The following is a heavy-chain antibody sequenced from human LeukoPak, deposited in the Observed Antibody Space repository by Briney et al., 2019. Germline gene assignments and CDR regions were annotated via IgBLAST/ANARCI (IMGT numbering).Heavy chain of an antibody. CDR2: ITSSGTSI. V-gene: IGHV3-48*03. J-gene: IGHJ5*02. D-gene: IGHD3-22*01. Sequence: GSLRLSCAASGFTFSSYEMNWVRQAPGKGLEWLSYITSSGTSIYYADSVKGRFTVSKDNAKNSLYMQMNSLRVEDTAVYYCARGPNYYDSSGYYGKHRFDPWGQGTLVTVSS. CDR1: GFTFSSYE. CDR3: ARGPNYYDSSGYYGKHRFDP.